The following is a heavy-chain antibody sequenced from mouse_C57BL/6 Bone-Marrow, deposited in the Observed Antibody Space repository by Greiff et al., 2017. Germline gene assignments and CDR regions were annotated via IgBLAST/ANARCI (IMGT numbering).Heavy chain of an antibody. CDR2: ISYDGSN. CDR3: ASGYYVLPFDY. CDR1: GYSITSGYY. V-gene: IGHV3-6*01. Sequence: EVKLQESGPGLVKPSQSLSLTCSVTGYSITSGYYWNWIRQFPGNKLEWMGYISYDGSNNYNQSLKNRISFTRDTSKNQFFLKLNSVTTEYPATYYCASGYYVLPFDYCGQGTTLTVSS. J-gene: IGHJ2*01. D-gene: IGHD2-3*01.